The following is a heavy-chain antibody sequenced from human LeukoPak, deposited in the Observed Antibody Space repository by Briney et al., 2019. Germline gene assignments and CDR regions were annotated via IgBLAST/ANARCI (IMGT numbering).Heavy chain of an antibody. CDR3: ARQLVRGGKYYYFDY. Sequence: GDSLKISCKGSGYSFTSYWIGWVRQMPGKGLEWMGIIYPGDSDTRYSPSFQGQVTISADKSISTAYLQWSSLKASDTAMYYCARQLVRGGKYYYFDYWGQGTLVTVSS. D-gene: IGHD3-10*01. CDR2: IYPGDSDT. J-gene: IGHJ4*02. V-gene: IGHV5-51*01. CDR1: GYSFTSYW.